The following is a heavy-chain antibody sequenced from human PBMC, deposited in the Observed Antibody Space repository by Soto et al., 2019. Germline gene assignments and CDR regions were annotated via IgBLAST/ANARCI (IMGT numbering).Heavy chain of an antibody. CDR3: ARDPARTGYSSSCYDSYNWFDP. CDR1: GFTFSSYS. J-gene: IGHJ5*02. CDR2: ISSSSSYI. Sequence: GGSLRLSCAASGFTFSSYSMNWVRQAPGKGLEWVSSISSSSSYIYYADSVKGRFTISRDNAKNSLYLQMNSLRAEDTAVYYCARDPARTGYSSSCYDSYNWFDPWGQGTLVTVSS. D-gene: IGHD6-13*01. V-gene: IGHV3-21*01.